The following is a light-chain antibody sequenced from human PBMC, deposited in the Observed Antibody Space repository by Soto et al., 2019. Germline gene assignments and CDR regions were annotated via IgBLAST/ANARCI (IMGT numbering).Light chain of an antibody. V-gene: IGKV3-15*01. CDR3: QQYHNWPPYT. Sequence: EIVMTQSPATLSVSPGERPTLSCRASQSVSSNLAWYQQKPGQAPRLLIYGASTRAAGIPARFSGSGSGTEFALTISTVQSEDSAVYYCQQYHNWPPYTFGQGTKLEIK. CDR2: GAS. J-gene: IGKJ2*01. CDR1: QSVSSN.